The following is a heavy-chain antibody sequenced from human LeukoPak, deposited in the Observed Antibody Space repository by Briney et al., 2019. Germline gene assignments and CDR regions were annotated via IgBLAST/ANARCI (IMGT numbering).Heavy chain of an antibody. J-gene: IGHJ4*02. V-gene: IGHV3-30*04. CDR3: ARDMAYIAVAHGFDY. CDR1: GFTFSSYA. CDR2: ISYDGSNK. D-gene: IGHD6-19*01. Sequence: GGSLRLSCAASGFTFSSYAMHWVRQAPGKGLEWVAVISYDGSNKYYADSVKGRFTISRDNSKNTLYLQMNSLRAEDTAVYYCARDMAYIAVAHGFDYWGQGTLVTVSS.